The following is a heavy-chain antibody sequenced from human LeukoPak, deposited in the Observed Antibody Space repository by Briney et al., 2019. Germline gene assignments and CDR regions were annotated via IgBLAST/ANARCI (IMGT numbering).Heavy chain of an antibody. Sequence: PGGSLRLSCAASGFTFSSYAMSWVRQVPGKGLEWVSGISASGGGTDYADSVKGRFTISRDNSKNTLYLQMNSLRAEDTAVYYCGKELDYGGKRGGDYWGQGTLVTVSS. D-gene: IGHD4-23*01. CDR3: GKELDYGGKRGGDY. CDR2: ISASGGGT. CDR1: GFTFSSYA. J-gene: IGHJ4*02. V-gene: IGHV3-23*01.